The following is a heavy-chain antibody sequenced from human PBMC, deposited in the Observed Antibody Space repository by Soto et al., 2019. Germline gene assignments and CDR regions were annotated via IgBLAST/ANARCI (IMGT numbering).Heavy chain of an antibody. CDR1: GLSLSTTGVG. J-gene: IGHJ6*02. Sequence: QITLKESGPTLVKPTQTLTLTCTFSGLSLSTTGVGVGWIRQPPGKALEWLALIYWGDDKRYSPSLKSRPTITKDTSKNXVXLXMXXMDPVATATYYCVQRRCGRDCLQSYSSNSYYGLDVLGQGTTVTVSS. CDR3: VQRRCGRDCLQSYSSNSYYGLDV. D-gene: IGHD2-21*02. V-gene: IGHV2-5*02. CDR2: IYWGDDK.